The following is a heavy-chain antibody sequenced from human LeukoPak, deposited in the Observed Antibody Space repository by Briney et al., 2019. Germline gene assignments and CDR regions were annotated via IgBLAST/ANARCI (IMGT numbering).Heavy chain of an antibody. CDR2: IIPIFGTA. CDR3: ARGGGIPARPGYYYYMDV. D-gene: IGHD6-6*01. J-gene: IGHJ6*03. Sequence: SVKVSCKASGGTFSSYAISWVRQAPGQGLEWMGGIIPIFGTANYAQKFQGRVTITTDESTSTAYMELSSLRSEDTAVYYCARGGGIPARPGYYYYMDVWGKGTTVTVSS. CDR1: GGTFSSYA. V-gene: IGHV1-69*05.